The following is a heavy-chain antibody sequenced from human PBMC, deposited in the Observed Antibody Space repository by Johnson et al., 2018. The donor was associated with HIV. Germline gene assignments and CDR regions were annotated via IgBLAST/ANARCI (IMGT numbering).Heavy chain of an antibody. CDR1: GFTFRSYG. D-gene: IGHD3-3*02. CDR2: LSYDGSNK. V-gene: IGHV3-30*18. CDR3: AKSTQASIFRESGPYGAFDI. J-gene: IGHJ3*02. Sequence: QVLLVASGGGAVQPGRSLRLSCAASGFTFRSYGMHWVRQAPGKGLEWVAVLSYDGSNKYYADSVKGRFTISSDHSKKTLYVQMNSLRVEDTAVYYCAKSTQASIFRESGPYGAFDIWGQGTMVTVSS.